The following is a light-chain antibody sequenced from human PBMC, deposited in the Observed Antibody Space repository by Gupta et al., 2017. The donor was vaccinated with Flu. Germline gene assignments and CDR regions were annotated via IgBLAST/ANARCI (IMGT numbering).Light chain of an antibody. Sequence: DIQMTQSPSSLSASIGDRVTITCRASQSISTYLNWYQQKPGKVPELLIYAASNLQSGVPSRFSGSGSGTDFTLTISSLQPEDFSTYYCQQSYSTPYTFGQGTKLEIK. CDR1: QSISTY. CDR2: AAS. J-gene: IGKJ2*01. CDR3: QQSYSTPYT. V-gene: IGKV1-39*01.